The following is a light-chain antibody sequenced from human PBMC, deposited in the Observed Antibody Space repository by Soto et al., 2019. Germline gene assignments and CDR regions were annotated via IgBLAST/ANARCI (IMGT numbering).Light chain of an antibody. V-gene: IGKV3-15*01. CDR3: QQYSNWPRT. Sequence: EIVMTQSPATLSVSPGERATLSCRASQSVSSNLAWYQQKPGQAPRLIIYGASTRATGIPARFSGSGSGTEFTLTISSLQSEDVAVYYCQQYSNWPRTLGQGTKVDIK. J-gene: IGKJ1*01. CDR1: QSVSSN. CDR2: GAS.